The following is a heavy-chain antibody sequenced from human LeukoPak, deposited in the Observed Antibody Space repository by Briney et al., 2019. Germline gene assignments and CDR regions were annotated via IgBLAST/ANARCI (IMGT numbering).Heavy chain of an antibody. V-gene: IGHV3-11*04. D-gene: IGHD1-26*01. CDR3: ARDLDSGSYYGRYDY. CDR2: ISSSGSTI. Sequence: GGSLRLSCVASGFTFSDYYMSWIRQAPGKGLEWVSYISSSGSTIYYADSVKGRFTISRDNAKNSLYLQMNSLRAEDTAVYYCARDLDSGSYYGRYDYWGQGTLVTVSS. CDR1: GFTFSDYY. J-gene: IGHJ4*02.